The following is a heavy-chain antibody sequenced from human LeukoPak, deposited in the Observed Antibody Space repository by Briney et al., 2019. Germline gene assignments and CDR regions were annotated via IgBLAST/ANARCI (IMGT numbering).Heavy chain of an antibody. CDR3: GDPPSDI. CDR2: INQHGSET. D-gene: IGHD2-21*02. CDR1: GFRFNEKW. V-gene: IGHV3-7*01. Sequence: GGSLRLSCAASGFRFNEKWMTWVRQAPGKGLEWVANINQHGSETYYVDSVKGRFTISRDNAKTSLYLDMTGLRVGDTGFYFCGDPPSDIWGQGTLVVVSS. J-gene: IGHJ4*02.